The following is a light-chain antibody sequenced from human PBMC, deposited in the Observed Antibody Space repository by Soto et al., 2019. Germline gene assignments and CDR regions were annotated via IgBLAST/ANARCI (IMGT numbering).Light chain of an antibody. Sequence: QAVLTQSPSASASLGASVKLTCTLSSGHSSYAIAWHQQQPETGPRYLMKLNSDGSHSEGDGIPDRFSGSSSGAERYLTIDSLQSEDEADYYCQTWGTGVVFGGGTKLTVL. CDR1: SGHSSYA. CDR3: QTWGTGVV. J-gene: IGLJ2*01. V-gene: IGLV4-69*01. CDR2: LNSDGSH.